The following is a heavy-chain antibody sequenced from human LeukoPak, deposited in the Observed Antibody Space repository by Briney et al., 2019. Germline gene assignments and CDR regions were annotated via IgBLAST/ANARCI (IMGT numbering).Heavy chain of an antibody. Sequence: GGSLRLSCAASGFTFSSYGMSWVRQAPGKGLEWVSAISGSGGSTYYADSVKGRFTISRDNSKNTLYLQMNSLRAEDTAVYYCAKDGSGTSTRYLNYWGQGTLVTVSS. D-gene: IGHD3-10*01. CDR1: GFTFSSYG. V-gene: IGHV3-23*01. CDR2: ISGSGGST. J-gene: IGHJ4*02. CDR3: AKDGSGTSTRYLNY.